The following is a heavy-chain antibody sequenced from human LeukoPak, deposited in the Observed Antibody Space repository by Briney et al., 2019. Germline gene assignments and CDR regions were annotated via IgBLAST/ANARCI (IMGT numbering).Heavy chain of an antibody. D-gene: IGHD5-24*01. CDR3: AGGEMATIGYFDY. CDR1: GGSISSSNW. J-gene: IGHJ4*02. CDR2: IYRSGST. Sequence: SGTLSLTCAVSGGSISSSNWWSWVRQPPGKGLEWIGEIYRSGSTNYNPSLKSRVTKSVDKSKNQFSLKLSSVTAADTAVYYCAGGEMATIGYFDYWGQGTLVTVSS. V-gene: IGHV4-4*02.